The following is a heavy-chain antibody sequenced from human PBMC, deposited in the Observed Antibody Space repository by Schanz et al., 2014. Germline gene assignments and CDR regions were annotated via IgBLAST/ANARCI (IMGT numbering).Heavy chain of an antibody. J-gene: IGHJ4*02. Sequence: QGQLVQSGAEVKKPGASVKVSCKASGYTFTSYDINWVRQAPGQGLEWMGWMNPNSGNTGYAQKFQGRVTMTRHTSISTAYMELSSLRSEDTAVYYCARDGEAAAGCDYWGQGTLVNVSS. CDR1: GYTFTSYD. D-gene: IGHD6-13*01. V-gene: IGHV1-8*02. CDR2: MNPNSGNT. CDR3: ARDGEAAAGCDY.